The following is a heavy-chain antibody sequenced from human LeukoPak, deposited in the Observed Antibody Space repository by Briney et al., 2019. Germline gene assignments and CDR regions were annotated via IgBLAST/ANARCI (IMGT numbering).Heavy chain of an antibody. Sequence: PSETLSLTCTVSGGSNSSYYWSWLRQPPGKGLEWIGYIYYSGSTNYNPSLKSRVTISVDTSKNQFSLKLSSVTAADTAVYYCARAYSSSWLDYWGQGTLVTVSS. J-gene: IGHJ4*02. CDR1: GGSNSSYY. D-gene: IGHD6-13*01. CDR2: IYYSGST. CDR3: ARAYSSSWLDY. V-gene: IGHV4-59*01.